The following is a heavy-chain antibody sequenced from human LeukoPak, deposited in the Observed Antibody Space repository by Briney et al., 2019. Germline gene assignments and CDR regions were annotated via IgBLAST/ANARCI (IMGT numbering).Heavy chain of an antibody. V-gene: IGHV1-69*13. Sequence: SVKVSCKASGYTFTSYGISWVRQAPGQGLEWMGGIIPIFGTANYAQKFQGRVTITADESTSTAYMELSSLRSEDTAVYYCASTVITTHYYYYYYMDVWGKGTTVTVSS. J-gene: IGHJ6*03. CDR1: GYTFTSYG. CDR3: ASTVITTHYYYYYYMDV. CDR2: IIPIFGTA. D-gene: IGHD3-22*01.